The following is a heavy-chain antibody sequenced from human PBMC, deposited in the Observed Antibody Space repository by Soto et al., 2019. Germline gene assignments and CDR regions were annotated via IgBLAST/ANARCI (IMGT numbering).Heavy chain of an antibody. CDR3: AKDISEPDLVDVASHS. Sequence: EVQLVESGGGLVQPGRSLRLSCAASGFTSDDYAIHWVRQAPGKGLEGVSGISWNSGSIGYADSVKGRFTISKDNAKNNRYLQMSNLKAEDTDLYYCAKDISEPDLVDVASHSWNQGRTVTVS. J-gene: IGHJ3*02. D-gene: IGHD2-8*01. CDR2: ISWNSGSI. V-gene: IGHV3-9*02. CDR1: GFTSDDYA.